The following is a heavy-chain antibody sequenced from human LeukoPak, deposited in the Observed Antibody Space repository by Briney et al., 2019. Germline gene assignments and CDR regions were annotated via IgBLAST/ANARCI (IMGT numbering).Heavy chain of an antibody. V-gene: IGHV3-30*03. CDR1: GFTFSNYA. D-gene: IGHD3-10*01. Sequence: PGRSPRLSCAASGFTFSNYAMHWVRQAPGKGLDWVAVVAYDGSIAYYADSVRGRFTISRDDSKNTLYLQMNSLRTEDTAVYYCARDRIRGAPDYFDYWGQGTLVTVSS. CDR3: ARDRIRGAPDYFDY. J-gene: IGHJ4*02. CDR2: VAYDGSIA.